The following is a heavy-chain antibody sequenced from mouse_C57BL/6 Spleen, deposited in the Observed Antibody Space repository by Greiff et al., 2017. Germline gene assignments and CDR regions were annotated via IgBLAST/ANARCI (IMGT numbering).Heavy chain of an antibody. CDR3: KRDITTVVAKGNYLDY. D-gene: IGHD1-1*01. J-gene: IGHJ2*01. Sequence: VQLQQSGTVLARPGASVKMSCKTSGYTFTSYWMHWVKQRPGQGLEWIGAIYPGNSDTSYNQNFKGKAKLTAVTSASTAYMELSSLTNEDSAVYDCKRDITTVVAKGNYLDYWGQGTTLTVSS. V-gene: IGHV1-5*01. CDR1: GYTFTSYW. CDR2: IYPGNSDT.